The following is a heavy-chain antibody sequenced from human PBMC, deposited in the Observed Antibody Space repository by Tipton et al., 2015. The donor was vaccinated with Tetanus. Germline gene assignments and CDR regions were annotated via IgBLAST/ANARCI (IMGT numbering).Heavy chain of an antibody. J-gene: IGHJ4*02. V-gene: IGHV3-11*06. CDR2: ISSSSSYT. Sequence: SLRLSCAASGFTVSSYQMTWVRQAPGKGLEWVSYISSSSSYTNYADSVKGRFTISRDNAKNSLYLQMNSLRAEDTAVYYCARGPSGSCYDYWGQGTLVTVSS. CDR3: ARGPSGSCYDY. D-gene: IGHD2-15*01. CDR1: GFTVSSYQ.